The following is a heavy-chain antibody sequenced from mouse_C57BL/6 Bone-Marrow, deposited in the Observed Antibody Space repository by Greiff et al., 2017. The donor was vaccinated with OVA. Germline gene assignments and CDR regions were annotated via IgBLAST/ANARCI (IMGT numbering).Heavy chain of an antibody. CDR2: INPSNGGT. CDR1: GYTFTSYW. V-gene: IGHV1-53*01. J-gene: IGHJ2*01. CDR3: TRRGIITTVVLDY. Sequence: VQLQQPGTELVKPGASVKLSCKASGYTFTSYWMHWVKQRPGQGLEWIGNINPSNGGTNYNEKFKSKAKLTAVTSASTAYMELSSLTNEDSAVYYCTRRGIITTVVLDYWGQGTTLTVSS. D-gene: IGHD1-1*01.